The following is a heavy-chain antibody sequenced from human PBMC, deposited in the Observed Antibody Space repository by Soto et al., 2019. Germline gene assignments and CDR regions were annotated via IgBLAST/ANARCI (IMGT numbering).Heavy chain of an antibody. V-gene: IGHV3-30*18. J-gene: IGHJ4*02. CDR3: AKDEGGVAGSYYFDY. D-gene: IGHD6-19*01. CDR2: ISYDGSNK. Sequence: PGGSLRLSCAASGFTFSSYGMHWVRQAPGKGLEWVAVISYDGSNKYYADSVKGRFTISRDNSKNTLYLQMNSLRAEDTAVYYCAKDEGGVAGSYYFDYWGQGTLVTVSS. CDR1: GFTFSSYG.